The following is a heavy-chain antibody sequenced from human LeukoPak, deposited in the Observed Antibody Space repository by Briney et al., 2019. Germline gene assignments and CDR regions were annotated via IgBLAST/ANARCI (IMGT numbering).Heavy chain of an antibody. CDR3: ARVLDTAMVGWYFDL. CDR2: IYYSGST. Sequence: SQTLSLTCTVSGCSISSGDYYWSWIRQPPGQGLEWIGYIYYSGSTYYNPSLKSRVTISVDTSKNQFSLKLSSVTAADTAVYYCARVLDTAMVGWYFDLWGRGTLVTVSS. J-gene: IGHJ2*01. D-gene: IGHD5-18*01. V-gene: IGHV4-30-4*01. CDR1: GCSISSGDYY.